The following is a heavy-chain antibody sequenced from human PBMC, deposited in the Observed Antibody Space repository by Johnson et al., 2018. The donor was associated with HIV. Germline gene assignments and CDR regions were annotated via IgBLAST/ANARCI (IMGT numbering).Heavy chain of an antibody. CDR1: EFTFSNYA. D-gene: IGHD1-26*01. CDR3: ARDNIGGATKDAFDI. J-gene: IGHJ3*02. CDR2: IYSGGST. Sequence: VQLVESGGGVVQPGRSLKIYCAVSEFTFSNYAMHWVRLAPGKGLQWVAVIYSGGSTYYPGSVKGRFTISRENAKNSLYLQMNSLRAGDTAVYYCARDNIGGATKDAFDIWGQGTMVTVSS. V-gene: IGHV3/OR16-10*03.